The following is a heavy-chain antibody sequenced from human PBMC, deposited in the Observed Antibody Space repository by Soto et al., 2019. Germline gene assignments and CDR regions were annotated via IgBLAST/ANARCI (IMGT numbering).Heavy chain of an antibody. V-gene: IGHV3-48*03. J-gene: IGHJ5*01. D-gene: IGHD6-19*01. Sequence: PGGSLRLSCAASGFTFSSYEMNWVRQAPGKGLEWVSYISSSGSTIYYADSVKGRFTISRDNAKNSLYLQMNSLRAEDTAVYYCARAAGSGSYWWFDYWGQGTLATVSS. CDR3: ARAAGSGSYWWFDY. CDR1: GFTFSSYE. CDR2: ISSSGSTI.